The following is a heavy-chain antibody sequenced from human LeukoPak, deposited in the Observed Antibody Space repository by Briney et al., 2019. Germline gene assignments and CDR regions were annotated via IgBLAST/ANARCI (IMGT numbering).Heavy chain of an antibody. CDR3: ARPRGPTYYYDSSGYLAIDI. D-gene: IGHD3-22*01. CDR2: INPNSGGT. V-gene: IGHV1-2*02. Sequence: ASVKVSCKASGYTFTGYYMHWVRQAPGHGLEWMGWINPNSGGTNYAQKFQGRVTMTRDTSISTAYMELSRLRSDDTAVYYCARPRGPTYYYDSSGYLAIDIWGQGTMVTVSS. CDR1: GYTFTGYY. J-gene: IGHJ3*02.